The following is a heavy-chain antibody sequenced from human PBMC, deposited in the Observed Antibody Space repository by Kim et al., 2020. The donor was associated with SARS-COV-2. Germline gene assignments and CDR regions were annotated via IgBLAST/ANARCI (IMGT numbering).Heavy chain of an antibody. Sequence: GGSLRLSCAASGFTFSNAWMSWVRQAPGKGLEWVGRIKSKTDGGTTDYAAPVKGRFTISRDDSKNTLYLQMNSLKTEDTAVYYCTTTRIDFSPSSWAAEDYYYGMNVWGQGTTGTVSS. CDR1: GFTFSNAW. D-gene: IGHD6-13*01. V-gene: IGHV3-15*01. J-gene: IGHJ6*02. CDR2: IKSKTDGGTT. CDR3: TTTRIDFSPSSWAAEDYYYGMNV.